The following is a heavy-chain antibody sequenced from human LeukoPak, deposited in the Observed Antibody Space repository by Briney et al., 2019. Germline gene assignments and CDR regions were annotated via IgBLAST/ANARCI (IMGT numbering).Heavy chain of an antibody. CDR1: GYSFTSFW. V-gene: IGHV5-51*01. J-gene: IGHJ4*02. CDR3: ARHRGYYDY. D-gene: IGHD2/OR15-2a*01. CDR2: INPGDSDT. Sequence: GESLKISCKGSGYSFTSFWIGWVRQMPDQGLEWMGIINPGDSDTRYSPSFQGHVTISVDKSISTAYLQWSSLEASDTALYYCARHRGYYDYWGQGTLVTVSS.